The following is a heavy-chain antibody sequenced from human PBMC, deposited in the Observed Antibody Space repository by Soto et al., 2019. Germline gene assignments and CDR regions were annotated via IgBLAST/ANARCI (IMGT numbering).Heavy chain of an antibody. CDR2: ISSSSSYI. CDR1: GFTFSSYT. V-gene: IGHV3-21*01. Sequence: EVQLVESGGGLVKPGGSLRLSCAASGFTFSSYTMNWVRQAPGKGLEWVSSISSSSSYIYYADSVKGRFTISRDNAKNSRYLQMNSVRAADSAVYYCARGALFEQWRGADAFDIWGQGTMGTVSS. J-gene: IGHJ3*02. D-gene: IGHD6-19*01. CDR3: ARGALFEQWRGADAFDI.